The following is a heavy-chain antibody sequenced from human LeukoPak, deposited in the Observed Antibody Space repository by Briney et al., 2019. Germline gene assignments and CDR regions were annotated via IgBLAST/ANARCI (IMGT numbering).Heavy chain of an antibody. CDR2: IYYSGST. CDR3: ARTSFYYDNGGYNTWLNP. J-gene: IGHJ5*02. D-gene: IGHD3-22*01. CDR1: GGSISSSSYY. Sequence: PSETLSLTCTVSGGSISSSSYYWGWIRQPPGKGLEWIGSIYYSGSTNYNPSLKSRVTISLDTSKNQFSLKMSSVTAADTAVYHCARTSFYYDNGGYNTWLNPWGQGTLVTVSS. V-gene: IGHV4-39*07.